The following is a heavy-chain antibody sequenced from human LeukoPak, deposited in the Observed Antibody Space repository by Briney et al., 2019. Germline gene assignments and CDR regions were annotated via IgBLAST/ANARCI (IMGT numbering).Heavy chain of an antibody. D-gene: IGHD6-6*01. CDR2: MNPNSGNT. CDR1: GYTFTSYD. CDR3: ARGTYSSSSGHSWFDP. V-gene: IGHV1-8*01. J-gene: IGHJ5*02. Sequence: ASVKVSCKASGYTFTSYDINWVRQATGQGLEWMGWMNPNSGNTGYAQKFQGRVTMTRNTSISTAYMELSSLRSEDTAVYYCARGTYSSSSGHSWFDPWGQGTLVTVSS.